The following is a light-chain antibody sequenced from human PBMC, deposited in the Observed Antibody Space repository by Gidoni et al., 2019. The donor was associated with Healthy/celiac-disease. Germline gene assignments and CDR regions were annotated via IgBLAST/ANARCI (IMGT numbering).Light chain of an antibody. CDR2: STN. CDR1: NSNIGRNS. CDR3: AAWDDSLRGSVV. Sequence: QSVLTQPPSASGTPGQRVTISCSGSNSNIGRNSVNWYQQLPGTAPKAPKLLIHSTNQRPSGVPDRFSGSKSATSASLAISGLQSEDEGNYYCAAWDDSLRGSVVFGGGTKLTV. V-gene: IGLV1-44*01. J-gene: IGLJ2*01.